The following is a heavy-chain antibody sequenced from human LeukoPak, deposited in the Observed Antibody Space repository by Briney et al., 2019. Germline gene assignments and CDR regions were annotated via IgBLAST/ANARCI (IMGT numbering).Heavy chain of an antibody. D-gene: IGHD3-10*01. CDR1: GFTVSSNY. CDR2: IYSGGST. Sequence: GGSLRLSCAASGFTVSSNYMSWVRQAPGKGPEWVSVIYSGGSTYYADSVKGRFTISRDNSKNTLYPQMNSLRAEDTAVYYCARAFYGSGSLVDYWGQGTLVTVSS. V-gene: IGHV3-53*01. CDR3: ARAFYGSGSLVDY. J-gene: IGHJ4*02.